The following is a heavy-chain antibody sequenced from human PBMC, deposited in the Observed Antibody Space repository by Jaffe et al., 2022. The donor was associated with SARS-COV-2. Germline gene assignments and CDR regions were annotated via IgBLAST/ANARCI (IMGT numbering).Heavy chain of an antibody. CDR2: FIGGGYDT. D-gene: IGHD2-15*01. V-gene: IGHV3-23*01. J-gene: IGHJ4*02. CDR3: AKAPRRSCSGAFCYYFDS. Sequence: EVQLLESGGGLVQPGGSLRLSCAASGFTFSSYAMNWVRQAPGEGREWVSSFIGGGYDTYYADSVKGRFTISRDNSKNTVYLQMNSLRAEDTAIYYCAKAPRRSCSGAFCYYFDSWGQGTLVSVSS. CDR1: GFTFSSYA.